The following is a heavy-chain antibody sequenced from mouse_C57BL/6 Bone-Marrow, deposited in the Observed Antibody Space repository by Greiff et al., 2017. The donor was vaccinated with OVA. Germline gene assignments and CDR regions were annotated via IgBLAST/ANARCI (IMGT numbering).Heavy chain of an antibody. CDR3: ARVDYYGSSYGFAY. CDR1: GYTFTSYW. D-gene: IGHD1-1*01. CDR2: IDPSDSYT. Sequence: VKLVESGAELVMPGASVKLSCKASGYTFTSYWMHWVKQRPGQGLEWIGEIDPSDSYTNYNQKFKGKSTLTVDKSSSTAYMQLSSLTSEDSAVYYCARVDYYGSSYGFAYWGQGTLVTVSA. J-gene: IGHJ3*01. V-gene: IGHV1-69*01.